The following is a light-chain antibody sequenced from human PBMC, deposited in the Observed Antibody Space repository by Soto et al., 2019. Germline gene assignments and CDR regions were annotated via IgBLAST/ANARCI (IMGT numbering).Light chain of an antibody. CDR2: TND. CDR1: SSNIGSTT. CDR3: AAWDDSLNGFV. V-gene: IGLV1-44*01. Sequence: QSVLTQPPSASGTPGQRVTISCSGSSSNIGSTTVSWFQLLPGTAPKLLISTNDQRPSGVPDRFSGSKSGTSASLAISGLQSEDDADYYCAAWDDSLNGFVFRTGTKLTVL. J-gene: IGLJ1*01.